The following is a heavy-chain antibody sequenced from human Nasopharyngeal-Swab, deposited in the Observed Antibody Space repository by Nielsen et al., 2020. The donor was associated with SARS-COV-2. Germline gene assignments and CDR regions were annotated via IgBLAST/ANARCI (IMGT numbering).Heavy chain of an antibody. CDR2: IWYDGTDN. J-gene: IGHJ4*02. Sequence: GESLKISCAASGFTFSTYGMHWVRQAPGKGLEWVAIIWYDGTDNYYADSVKGRFTISRDNSKNTLYLQMNSLRAEDTAVYYCARGEGVQASAYYDSSGYFPFDYWGRGTLVTVSS. CDR3: ARGEGVQASAYYDSSGYFPFDY. V-gene: IGHV3-33*01. CDR1: GFTFSTYG. D-gene: IGHD3-22*01.